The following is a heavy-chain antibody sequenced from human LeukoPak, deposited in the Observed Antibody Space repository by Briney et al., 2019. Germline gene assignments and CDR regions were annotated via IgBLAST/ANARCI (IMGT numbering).Heavy chain of an antibody. CDR1: GGTFSSYA. D-gene: IGHD5-18*01. CDR2: IIPIFGTA. V-gene: IGHV1-69*13. CDR3: ARRSYAYYYGMDV. Sequence: SVKVSCKASGGTFSSYAISWVRQAPGQGLEWMGGIIPIFGTADYAQKFQGRVTITADESTSTAYMELSSLRSEDTAVYYCARRSYAYYYGMDVWGKGTTVTVSS. J-gene: IGHJ6*04.